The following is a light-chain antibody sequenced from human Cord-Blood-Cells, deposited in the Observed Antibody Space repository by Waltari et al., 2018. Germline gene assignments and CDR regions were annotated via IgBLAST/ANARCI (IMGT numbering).Light chain of an antibody. CDR1: QSVSIN. Sequence: EIVIMQSPATLSVSTGERATLSCRASQSVSINLAWYQQKPGQAPRLLIYGASTRATGIPARFSGSGSGTEFTLTISSLQSEDFAVYYCQQFNNWPPITFGQGTQLEIK. J-gene: IGKJ5*01. V-gene: IGKV3-15*01. CDR3: QQFNNWPPIT. CDR2: GAS.